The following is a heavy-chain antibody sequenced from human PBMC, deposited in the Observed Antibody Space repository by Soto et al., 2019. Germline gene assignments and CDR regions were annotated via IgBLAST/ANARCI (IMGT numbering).Heavy chain of an antibody. CDR2: ISSNGGST. CDR3: VKDLRAAAVTNWFDP. D-gene: IGHD6-13*01. Sequence: GGSLRLSCSASGFTFSSYAMHWVRQAPGKGLEYVSAISSNGGSTYYADSVKGRFTISRDNSKNTLYLQMSSLRAEDTAVYYSVKDLRAAAVTNWFDPWGQGTLVTVSS. CDR1: GFTFSSYA. J-gene: IGHJ5*02. V-gene: IGHV3-64D*08.